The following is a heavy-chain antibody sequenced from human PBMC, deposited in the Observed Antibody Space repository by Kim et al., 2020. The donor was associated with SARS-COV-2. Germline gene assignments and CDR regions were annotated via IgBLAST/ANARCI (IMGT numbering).Heavy chain of an antibody. CDR3: ARGSGRYGFDS. J-gene: IGHJ4*02. Sequence: GGSLRLSCAASGFTFSSHWMHWVRQAPGKGPVWVSRINADRSVIEYAASVKGRFTISRDNAKSTLDLQMDSLRPEDTAVYYCARGSGRYGFDSWGQGIMV. V-gene: IGHV3-74*01. D-gene: IGHD1-26*01. CDR2: INADRSVI. CDR1: GFTFSSHW.